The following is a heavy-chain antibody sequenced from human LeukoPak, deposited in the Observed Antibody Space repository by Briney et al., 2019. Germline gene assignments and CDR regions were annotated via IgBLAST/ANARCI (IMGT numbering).Heavy chain of an antibody. CDR3: ARDSWFGELLGGYFDY. CDR2: IYYSGST. V-gene: IGHV4-39*02. Sequence: SETLSLTRTVSGGSISSSSYYWGWIRQPPGKGPEWIGSIYYSGSTYYNPSLKSRVTISVDTSKNQFSLKLSSVTAADTAVYYCARDSWFGELLGGYFDYWGQGTLVTVSS. D-gene: IGHD3-10*01. CDR1: GGSISSSSYY. J-gene: IGHJ4*02.